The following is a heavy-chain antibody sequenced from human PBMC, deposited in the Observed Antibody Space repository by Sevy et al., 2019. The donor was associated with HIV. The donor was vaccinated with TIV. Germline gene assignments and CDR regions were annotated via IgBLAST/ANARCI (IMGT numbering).Heavy chain of an antibody. V-gene: IGHV4-59*11. Sequence: KQSQTLSLTCTVSGGSISGHYWGWIRQSPGKGLEWIAYMYDGGSSNYNTSLRSRVTISVDTSKNQISLRLSSVTAADTAVYYCARGGALTYYDTSGFQNYFDSWGPGNLVTVSS. CDR2: MYDGGSS. D-gene: IGHD3-22*01. CDR1: GGSISGHY. CDR3: ARGGALTYYDTSGFQNYFDS. J-gene: IGHJ4*02.